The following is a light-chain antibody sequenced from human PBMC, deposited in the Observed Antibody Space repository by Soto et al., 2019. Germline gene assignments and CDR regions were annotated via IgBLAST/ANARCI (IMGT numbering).Light chain of an antibody. Sequence: QSALTQPPSVSGAPGQRVTISCTGSSSNIGAGYDVHWYQQLPGTAPKLLIFGNGNRPSGVPDRFSGSKSDTSASLAITGLQAEDEADYYCQSYDSSLSGWVFGGGTKVTVL. V-gene: IGLV1-40*01. CDR2: GNG. CDR3: QSYDSSLSGWV. CDR1: SSNIGAGYD. J-gene: IGLJ3*02.